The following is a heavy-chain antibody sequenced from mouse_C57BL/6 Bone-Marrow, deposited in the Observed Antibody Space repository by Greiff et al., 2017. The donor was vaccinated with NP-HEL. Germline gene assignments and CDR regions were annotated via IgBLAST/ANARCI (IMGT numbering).Heavy chain of an antibody. CDR1: GYAFSSSW. J-gene: IGHJ2*01. Sequence: VQGVESGPELVKPGASVKISCKASGYAFSSSWMNWVKQRPGKGLEWIGRIYPGDGDTNYNGKFKGKAKLTADKSSSTAYMQLSSLTSEDSAVYFCARGDYGSSPYYFDYWGQGTTLTVSS. CDR2: IYPGDGDT. CDR3: ARGDYGSSPYYFDY. V-gene: IGHV1-82*01. D-gene: IGHD1-1*01.